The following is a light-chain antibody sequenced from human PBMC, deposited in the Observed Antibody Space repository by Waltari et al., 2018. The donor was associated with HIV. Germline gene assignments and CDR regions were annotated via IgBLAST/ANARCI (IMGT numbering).Light chain of an antibody. CDR3: QQYGTSPFT. CDR1: QRISNRL. J-gene: IGKJ3*01. CDR2: GVS. V-gene: IGKV3-20*01. Sequence: EIVLTQSPGTLSLSPGDRATLSCRTVQRISNRLLAWYQQKAGQAPRLLIYGVSSRATGIPERFSGSGSETDFTLTISRLEPEDSAVYYCQQYGTSPFTFGPGTKVDI.